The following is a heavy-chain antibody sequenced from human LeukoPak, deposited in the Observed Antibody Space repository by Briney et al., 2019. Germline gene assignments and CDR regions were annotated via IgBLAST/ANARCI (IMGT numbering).Heavy chain of an antibody. CDR2: INWNGGST. D-gene: IGHD6-25*01. V-gene: IGHV3-20*04. CDR3: ARDIVIWGIAANAFDI. CDR1: GFTFDDYG. J-gene: IGHJ3*02. Sequence: GGSLRLSCAASGFTFDDYGMSWVRQAPGKGLEWVSGINWNGGSTGYADSVKGRFTISRDNAKNSLYLQMNSLRAEDTALYYCARDIVIWGIAANAFDIWGQGTMVTVSS.